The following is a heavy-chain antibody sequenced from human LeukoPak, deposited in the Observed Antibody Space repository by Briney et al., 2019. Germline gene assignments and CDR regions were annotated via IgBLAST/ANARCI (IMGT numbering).Heavy chain of an antibody. CDR3: ANGWGSGHDWDY. Sequence: GGSLRLSCAASGFTFSSYAMHWVRQAPGKGLEWVAVISYDGSNKYYADSVKGRFTISRDNAKNSLYLQMNSLRAEDTAIYYCANGWGSGHDWDYWGQGTLVTVSS. CDR2: ISYDGSNK. CDR1: GFTFSSYA. V-gene: IGHV3-30*04. D-gene: IGHD5-12*01. J-gene: IGHJ4*02.